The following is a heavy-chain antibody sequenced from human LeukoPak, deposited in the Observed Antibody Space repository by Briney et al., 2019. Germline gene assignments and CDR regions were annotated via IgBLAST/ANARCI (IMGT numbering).Heavy chain of an antibody. J-gene: IGHJ3*02. CDR1: GYSISSGYY. CDR3: ARAVTGAGAFYI. D-gene: IGHD1-20*01. CDR2: IYHSGST. V-gene: IGHV4-38-2*02. Sequence: SETLFLTCTVSGYSISSGYYWGWIRQPPGKGLEWIGSIYHSGSTYYNPSLKSRVTISVDTSKNQFSLKLSSVTAADTAVYYCARAVTGAGAFYIWGQGTMVTVSS.